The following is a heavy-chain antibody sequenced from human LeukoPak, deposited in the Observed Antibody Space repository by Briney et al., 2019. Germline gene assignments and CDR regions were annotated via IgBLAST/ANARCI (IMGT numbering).Heavy chain of an antibody. J-gene: IGHJ3*02. CDR2: IYYSGST. CDR1: GGSISSYY. Sequence: SETLSLTCTVSGGSISSYYWSWIRQPPGKGLEWIGYIYYSGSTYYNPSLKSRVTISVDTSKNQFSLKLSSVTAADTAVYYCAREDRGSYALDIWGQGTMVTVSS. CDR3: AREDRGSYALDI. D-gene: IGHD1-26*01. V-gene: IGHV4-59*12.